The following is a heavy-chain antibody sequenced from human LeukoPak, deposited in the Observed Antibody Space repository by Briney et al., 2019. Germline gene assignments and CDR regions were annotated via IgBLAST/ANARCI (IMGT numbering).Heavy chain of an antibody. J-gene: IGHJ4*02. CDR1: GYTSTGYY. Sequence: ASVKVSCKASGYTSTGYYMHWVRQAPGQGLEWTGWINPNSGGTNYAQKFQGWVTMTRDTSISTAYMELSRLRSDDTAVYYCARGHSYSSSFDYWGQGTLVTVSS. CDR2: INPNSGGT. D-gene: IGHD6-13*01. V-gene: IGHV1-2*04. CDR3: ARGHSYSSSFDY.